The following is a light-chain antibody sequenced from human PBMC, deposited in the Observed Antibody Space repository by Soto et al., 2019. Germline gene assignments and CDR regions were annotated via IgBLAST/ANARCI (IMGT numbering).Light chain of an antibody. Sequence: EIVLVQSPGTLSLSPGERATLSCRASQSVSNNYLAWYQQKPGQAPRLLIYGASSRATGVPDRFSGSGTGTDFSLTTTRLAPEDFAVYYCQQYGVSPLMFTFGQGTKVGVK. CDR3: QQYGVSPLMFT. V-gene: IGKV3-20*01. CDR2: GAS. CDR1: QSVSNNY. J-gene: IGKJ2*01.